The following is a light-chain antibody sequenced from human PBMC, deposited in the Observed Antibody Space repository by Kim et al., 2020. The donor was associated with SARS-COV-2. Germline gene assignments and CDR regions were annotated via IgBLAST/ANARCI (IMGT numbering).Light chain of an antibody. CDR3: QQLEYYPIT. CDR1: QGIGSY. V-gene: IGKV1-9*01. Sequence: ASVGDRVTITCRASQGIGSYLAWYQQKPGKAPKLLIYAASTLQSGVPSRFSGSGSETDFTLTITSLQPEDFATHYCQQLEYYPITFGQGTRLEIK. CDR2: AAS. J-gene: IGKJ5*01.